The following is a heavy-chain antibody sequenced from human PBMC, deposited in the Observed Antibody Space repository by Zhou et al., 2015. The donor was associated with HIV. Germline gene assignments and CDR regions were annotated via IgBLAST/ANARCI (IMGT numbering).Heavy chain of an antibody. Sequence: QVQLVQSGAEVKKPGSSVKVSCKASGGTFSNYDISWVRQAPGQGLEWMGGIIPMFGTARYAQKFQGRATIIADDSTSTAYMDLSSLRSEDTAVYYCARGRTVDYGAQWASWGQGTLVTVSS. J-gene: IGHJ4*02. D-gene: IGHD4-17*01. CDR1: GGTFSNYD. CDR3: ARGRTVDYGAQWAS. CDR2: IIPMFGTA. V-gene: IGHV1-69*01.